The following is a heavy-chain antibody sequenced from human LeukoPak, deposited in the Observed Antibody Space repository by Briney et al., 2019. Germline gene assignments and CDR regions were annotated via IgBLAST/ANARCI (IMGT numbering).Heavy chain of an antibody. CDR2: IYTSGNA. D-gene: IGHD1-26*01. CDR3: ARSGGYYGRDAFDI. V-gene: IGHV4-61*02. Sequence: ASETLSLTCTVSGDSISSGGYYWSWIRQPAGKGLEWIGRIYTSGNADYSPSRKSRVTISADTSKNQLSLKLSSVTAADTAVYYCARSGGYYGRDAFDIWGQGTIVTVSS. J-gene: IGHJ3*02. CDR1: GDSISSGGYY.